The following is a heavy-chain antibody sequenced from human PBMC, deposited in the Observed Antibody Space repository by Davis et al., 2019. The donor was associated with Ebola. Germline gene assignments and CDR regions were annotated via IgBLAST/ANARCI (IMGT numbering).Heavy chain of an antibody. J-gene: IGHJ4*02. CDR1: GFTFSDYY. D-gene: IGHD6-13*01. CDR2: ISSSGSTI. Sequence: PGGSLRLSCAASGFTFSDYYMSWIRQAPGKGLEWVSYISSSGSTIYYADSVKGRFTISRDNAKNSLYLQMNSLRAEDTAVYYCAKWAGTSQIAAAGTPLDCWGQGTLVTVSS. CDR3: AKWAGTSQIAAAGTPLDC. V-gene: IGHV3-11*01.